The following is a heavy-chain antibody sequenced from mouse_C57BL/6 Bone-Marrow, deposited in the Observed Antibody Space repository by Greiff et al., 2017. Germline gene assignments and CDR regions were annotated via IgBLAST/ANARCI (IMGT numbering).Heavy chain of an antibody. J-gene: IGHJ3*01. Sequence: EVQLVESGGDLVKPGGSLKLSCAASGFTFSSYGMSWVRQTPDKRLEWVATISSGGSYTYYPDSVKGRFTISRDNAKNTLYLQMSSLKSEDTAMXYCARHGITTVVAPAWFAYWGQGTLVTVSA. D-gene: IGHD1-1*01. CDR1: GFTFSSYG. CDR2: ISSGGSYT. V-gene: IGHV5-6*01. CDR3: ARHGITTVVAPAWFAY.